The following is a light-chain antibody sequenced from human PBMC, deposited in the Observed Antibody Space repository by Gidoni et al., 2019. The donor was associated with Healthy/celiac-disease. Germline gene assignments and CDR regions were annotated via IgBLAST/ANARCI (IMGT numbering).Light chain of an antibody. CDR1: QSVSSSY. CDR2: GAS. V-gene: IGKV3-20*01. J-gene: IGKJ4*01. CDR3: QQYGSSQT. Sequence: EIVLTQSPGTLSLSPGERATPSCRASQSVSSSYLAWYQQKPGQAPRLLIYGASSRATGIPDRFSGSGSGTDFTLTISRLEPEDFAVYYCQQYGSSQTFGGXTKVEIK.